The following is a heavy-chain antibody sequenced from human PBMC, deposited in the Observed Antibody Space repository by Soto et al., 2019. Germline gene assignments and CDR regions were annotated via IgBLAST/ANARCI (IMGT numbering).Heavy chain of an antibody. CDR1: GFTFSSYA. J-gene: IGHJ6*02. Sequence: GGSLRLSCAASGFTFSSYAMSWVRQAPGKGLEWVSAISGSGGSTYYADSVKGRFTISRDNSKNTLYLQMNSLRAEDTAVYYCAKDISRDYAYYYYGMDVWGQGTTVTVSS. D-gene: IGHD4-17*01. CDR3: AKDISRDYAYYYYGMDV. CDR2: ISGSGGST. V-gene: IGHV3-23*01.